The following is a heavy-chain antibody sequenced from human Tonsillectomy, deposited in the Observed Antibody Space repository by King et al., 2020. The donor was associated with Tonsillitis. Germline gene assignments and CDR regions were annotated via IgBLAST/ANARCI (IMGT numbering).Heavy chain of an antibody. CDR1: GGTLSTYA. Sequence: VQLVESGAEVKKPGSSVKVSCKASGGTLSTYATSWVRQAPGQGLEWMGRIMPIFGTTNYAQKFQGRLTISADESMTTAYMDLTSLRSDDTAVYFRASQPGRDDAFDMWGQGTMVTVS. CDR2: IMPIFGTT. V-gene: IGHV1-69*01. J-gene: IGHJ3*02. CDR3: ASQPGRDDAFDM.